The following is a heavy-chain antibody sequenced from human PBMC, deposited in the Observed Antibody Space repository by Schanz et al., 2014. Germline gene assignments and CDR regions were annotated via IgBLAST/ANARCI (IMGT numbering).Heavy chain of an antibody. CDR3: ARDSLRGATGGYGMDV. D-gene: IGHD2-8*02. V-gene: IGHV4-34*01. CDR1: GGSFSGYY. CDR2: INHGGST. Sequence: QVQLQQWGAGLLKPSETLSLTCAVYGGSFSGYYWSWIRQPPGKGLEWIAEINHGGSTNYNPSLKSRVTISVDTSKNQCSLNLSSATAADTAVYYCARDSLRGATGGYGMDVWGQGTTVTVSS. J-gene: IGHJ6*02.